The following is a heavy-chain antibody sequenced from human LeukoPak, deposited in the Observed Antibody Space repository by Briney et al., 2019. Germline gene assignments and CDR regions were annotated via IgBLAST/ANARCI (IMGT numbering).Heavy chain of an antibody. Sequence: GGSLRLSCAASGFTFSSYAMSWVRQAPGKGLEWVSAISGSGGSTYYADSVRGRFTISRDNSKNTLYLQMNSLRAGDTAVYYCARAYGSGKKGFDYWGQGTLVTVSS. D-gene: IGHD3-10*01. CDR1: GFTFSSYA. CDR2: ISGSGGST. J-gene: IGHJ4*02. V-gene: IGHV3-23*01. CDR3: ARAYGSGKKGFDY.